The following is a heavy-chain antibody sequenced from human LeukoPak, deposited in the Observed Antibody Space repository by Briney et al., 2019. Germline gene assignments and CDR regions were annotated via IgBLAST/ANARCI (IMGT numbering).Heavy chain of an antibody. V-gene: IGHV3-30-3*01. Sequence: GRSLRLSCAASGFTFSSYAMHWVRQAPGKGLEWVAVISYDGSNKYYADSVKGRFTISRDNSKNTLYLQMNSLRAEDTAVYYCARDRSSDYFDYWGQGTLVTVSS. J-gene: IGHJ4*02. CDR2: ISYDGSNK. D-gene: IGHD2-2*01. CDR1: GFTFSSYA. CDR3: ARDRSSDYFDY.